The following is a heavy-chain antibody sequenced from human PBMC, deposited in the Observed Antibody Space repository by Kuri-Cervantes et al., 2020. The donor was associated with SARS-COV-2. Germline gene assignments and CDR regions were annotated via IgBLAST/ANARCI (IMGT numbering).Heavy chain of an antibody. CDR3: ARDNSASGTFDC. J-gene: IGHJ4*02. CDR1: GDIVSSISAA. V-gene: IGHV6-1*01. CDR2: TYYRSKWYN. D-gene: IGHD3-10*01. Sequence: SETLSLTCPISGDIVSSISAAWNWLRQSPSRGLEWLGRTYYRSKWYNDYAVSVKSRITIYPDTSKNQFSLQLNSVTPEDTAVYYCARDNSASGTFDCWGQGNLVTVSS.